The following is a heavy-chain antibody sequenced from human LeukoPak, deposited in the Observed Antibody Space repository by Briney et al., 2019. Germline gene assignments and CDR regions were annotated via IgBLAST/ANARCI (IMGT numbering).Heavy chain of an antibody. CDR2: IYLGDSDT. V-gene: IGHV5-51*01. CDR1: GYSFTNYW. D-gene: IGHD2-21*02. CDR3: ARSLGGDRRGNFDY. Sequence: GESLKISCKVSGYSFTNYWIAWVRQMPGKGLEWMGIIYLGDSDTRYSPSFQGQVTISADKSISTAYLQWSSLRASDTAMYYCARSLGGDRRGNFDYWGQGPLVTVSS. J-gene: IGHJ4*02.